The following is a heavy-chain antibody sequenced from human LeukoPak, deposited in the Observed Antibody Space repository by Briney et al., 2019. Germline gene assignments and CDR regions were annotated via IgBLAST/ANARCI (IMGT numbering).Heavy chain of an antibody. V-gene: IGHV3-48*01. CDR1: GFTFSSYS. Sequence: GGSLRLSCAASGFTFSSYSMNWVRQAPGKGLEWVSYISSSSSTIYYADSVKGRFTISRDNAKNSLYLQMNSLRAEDTAVYYCARGTSLFGEHPGGGHPVDFWGQGTLVTVSS. D-gene: IGHD3-10*01. J-gene: IGHJ4*02. CDR2: ISSSSSTI. CDR3: ARGTSLFGEHPGGGHPVDF.